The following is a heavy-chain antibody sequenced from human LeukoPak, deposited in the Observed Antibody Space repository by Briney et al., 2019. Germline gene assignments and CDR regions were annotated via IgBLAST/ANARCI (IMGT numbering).Heavy chain of an antibody. Sequence: SETPSLTCAIYGGSFGVYYWNWIRQSPGKGLEWIGEINHSGSINYNPSLKSRVTILVDTSKNQFSLKLSSMTAADTAVYYCARFPCSGDSCYSGIRAFDIWGQGTMVTVSS. V-gene: IGHV4-34*01. CDR1: GGSFGVYY. CDR2: INHSGSI. D-gene: IGHD2-15*01. J-gene: IGHJ3*02. CDR3: ARFPCSGDSCYSGIRAFDI.